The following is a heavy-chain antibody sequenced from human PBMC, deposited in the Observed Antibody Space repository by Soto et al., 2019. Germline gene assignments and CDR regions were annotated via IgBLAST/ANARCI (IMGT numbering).Heavy chain of an antibody. CDR1: GFRFCEYA. D-gene: IGHD3-3*01. Sequence: GGSLRLSCTGSGFRFCEYAMSWFRQAPGKGLEWVSLIYSGGSTYYADSVKGRFTISRDNSKNTLYLQMNSLRAEDTAVYYCARVLFGRGNWFDPWGQGTLVTVSS. J-gene: IGHJ5*02. V-gene: IGHV3-66*01. CDR3: ARVLFGRGNWFDP. CDR2: IYSGGST.